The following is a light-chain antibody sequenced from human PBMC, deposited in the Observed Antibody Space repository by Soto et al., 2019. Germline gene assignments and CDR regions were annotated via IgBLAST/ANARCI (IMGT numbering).Light chain of an antibody. CDR3: SSYAGSNNVL. J-gene: IGLJ2*01. CDR1: SRDVGDYNY. CDR2: EVS. V-gene: IGLV2-8*01. Sequence: QSALTQPPSASGSPGQSVTISCTGTSRDVGDYNYVSWYQHHPGKAPKLMISEVSKRPSGVPDRFSGSKSGNTASLTVSGLQAEDEADYYCSSYAGSNNVLFGGGTKLTVL.